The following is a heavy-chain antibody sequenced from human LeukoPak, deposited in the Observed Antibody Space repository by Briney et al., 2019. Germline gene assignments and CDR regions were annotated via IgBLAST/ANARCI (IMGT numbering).Heavy chain of an antibody. CDR3: ARDSSNYYDSSGSLGSYFDY. D-gene: IGHD3-22*01. Sequence: PSETLSLTCTVSGGSISSGGYYWSWICQHPGKGLEWIGYIYYSGSTYYNPSLKSRVTISVDTSKNQFSLKLSSVTAADTAVYYCARDSSNYYDSSGSLGSYFDYWGQGTLVTVSS. V-gene: IGHV4-31*03. CDR2: IYYSGST. CDR1: GGSISSGGYY. J-gene: IGHJ4*02.